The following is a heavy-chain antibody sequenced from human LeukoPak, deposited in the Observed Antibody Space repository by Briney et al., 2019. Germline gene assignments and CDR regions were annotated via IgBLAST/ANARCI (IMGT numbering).Heavy chain of an antibody. CDR1: GYSFTVYY. CDR2: VNLNSGGT. J-gene: IGHJ5*02. D-gene: IGHD2-21*01. Sequence: ASVNVSCKTSGYSFTVYYMHWVWQAPGQGLGWMGWVNLNSGGTSAAQTFQGRVTMTRDTSITTVYMEVSWLTPDDTAIYYCARADRLHGGPYLIGPWGQGTLVTVSS. CDR3: ARADRLHGGPYLIGP. V-gene: IGHV1-2*02.